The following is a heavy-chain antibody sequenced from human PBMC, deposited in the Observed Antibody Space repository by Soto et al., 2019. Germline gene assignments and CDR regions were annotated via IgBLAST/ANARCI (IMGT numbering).Heavy chain of an antibody. D-gene: IGHD6-13*01. J-gene: IGHJ6*02. Sequence: EVQLVETGGGLIQPGGSLRLSCAASGFTVSSNYMSCVRQAPGKGLEWVSVIYSGGSTYYADSVKGRFTISRDNSKNTLYLQMNSLRAEDTAVYYCARGKQLGYYYYGMDVWGQGTTVTVSS. CDR2: IYSGGST. CDR1: GFTVSSNY. CDR3: ARGKQLGYYYYGMDV. V-gene: IGHV3-53*02.